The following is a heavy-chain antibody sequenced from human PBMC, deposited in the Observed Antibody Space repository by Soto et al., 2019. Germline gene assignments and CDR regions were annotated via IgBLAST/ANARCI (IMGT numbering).Heavy chain of an antibody. CDR3: AKGHIVVVVAATYDY. J-gene: IGHJ4*02. V-gene: IGHV3-23*01. Sequence: GGSLRLSCAASGFSISTYGVTWVRQAPGKGLEWVSAISGSGGSTYYADSVKGRFTISRDNSKNTLYLQMNSLRAEDTAVYYCAKGHIVVVVAATYDYWGQGTLVTVSS. CDR2: ISGSGGST. CDR1: GFSISTYG. D-gene: IGHD2-15*01.